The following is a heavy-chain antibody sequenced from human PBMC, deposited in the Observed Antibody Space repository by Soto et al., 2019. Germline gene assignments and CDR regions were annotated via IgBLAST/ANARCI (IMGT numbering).Heavy chain of an antibody. V-gene: IGHV3-23*01. CDR3: VRKYPGTRPFDY. CDR2: IGTDGNT. D-gene: IGHD2-2*01. CDR1: GFTFNSYA. J-gene: IGHJ4*01. Sequence: GGSLRLSCAASGFTFNSYAMNWVRQAPGKGLAWVSAIGTDGNTYYANSVKGGFTISRDNSRTTLYLQMNSLRVEHTALYYCVRKYPGTRPFDYWGQGTLVTVSS.